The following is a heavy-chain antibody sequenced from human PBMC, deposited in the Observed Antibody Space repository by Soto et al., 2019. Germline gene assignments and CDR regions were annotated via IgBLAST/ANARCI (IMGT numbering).Heavy chain of an antibody. CDR3: ARAVTWGLDV. D-gene: IGHD3-10*01. V-gene: IGHV3-48*02. CDR1: GFTFSLYS. CDR2: ISRSSTGI. J-gene: IGHJ6*02. Sequence: EVQLVESGGGLVQPGGSLRLSCAASGFTFSLYSMSWVRQAPGKGLEWVSYISRSSTGIHYADSVKGRFTISRDDATNPMPLQMNSLRDADTAVYYCARAVTWGLDVWGQGTTVSISS.